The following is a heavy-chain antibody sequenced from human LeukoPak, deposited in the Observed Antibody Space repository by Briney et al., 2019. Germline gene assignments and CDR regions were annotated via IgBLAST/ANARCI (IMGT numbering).Heavy chain of an antibody. J-gene: IGHJ1*01. D-gene: IGHD3-22*01. CDR1: GFTFSTYA. Sequence: GGSLRLSCAASGFTFSTYAMGWVRQPPGKGLEWVSTISGSGDKTYYADSVKGRSTISRDNSKNTVYLQMNSLRAEDTAVYFCAKDLSPFGSSGYSGFLQHWGQGTLVTVSS. CDR2: ISGSGDKT. V-gene: IGHV3-23*01. CDR3: AKDLSPFGSSGYSGFLQH.